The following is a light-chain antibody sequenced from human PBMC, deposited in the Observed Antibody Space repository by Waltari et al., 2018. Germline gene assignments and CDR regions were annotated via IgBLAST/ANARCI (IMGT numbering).Light chain of an antibody. V-gene: IGLV2-14*01. CDR3: NSYTNNSTLV. Sequence: QSALTQPASVSGSPGQSITIPCTGTSSDVGAYSYLPWYQQFPGKVPKLIIYDVIRRPSGVSNRFSGSKSGNTASLTISGLQGEDEAHYYCNSYTNNSTLVFGGGTELTVL. CDR2: DVI. J-gene: IGLJ3*02. CDR1: SSDVGAYSY.